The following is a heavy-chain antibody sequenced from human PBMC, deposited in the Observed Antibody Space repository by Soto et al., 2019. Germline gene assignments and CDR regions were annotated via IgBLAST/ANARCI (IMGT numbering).Heavy chain of an antibody. V-gene: IGHV3-30-3*01. J-gene: IGHJ6*02. CDR3: AREGYQLLYYYCYGMDV. CDR1: GFTFSSYA. Sequence: GGSLRLSCAASGFTFSSYAMHWVRQAPGKGLEWVAVISYDGSNKYYADSVKGRFTISRDNSKNTLYLQMNSLRAEDTAVYYCAREGYQLLYYYCYGMDVWGQGTTVTVSS. CDR2: ISYDGSNK. D-gene: IGHD2-2*01.